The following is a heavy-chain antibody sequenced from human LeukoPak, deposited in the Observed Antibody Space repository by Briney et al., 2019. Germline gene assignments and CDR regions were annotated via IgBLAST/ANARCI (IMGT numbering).Heavy chain of an antibody. V-gene: IGHV3-30*18. CDR3: AKGSMRGVINAYLDN. J-gene: IGHJ4*02. D-gene: IGHD3-10*01. Sequence: GGSLRLSCAASGFTFSSYGMHWVRQAPGKGLEWVTVISYDGSNKYYADSVKGRFTISRDNSKNTLFLQMNSLRAEDTAVYYCAKGSMRGVINAYLDNWGQGTLVTVSS. CDR1: GFTFSSYG. CDR2: ISYDGSNK.